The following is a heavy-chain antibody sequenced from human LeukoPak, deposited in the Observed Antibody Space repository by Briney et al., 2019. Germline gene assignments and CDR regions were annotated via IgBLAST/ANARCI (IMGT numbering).Heavy chain of an antibody. J-gene: IGHJ4*02. CDR3: ARPDSMTTVVRWDY. Sequence: GESLKISCKGSGYDFPSYWIAWVRQMPGKGLEWMGIIYPGDSDTRYSPSFQGQVTISADKSISTAYLQWDSLKASDTAMYYCARPDSMTTVVRWDYWGQGTLVTVSS. D-gene: IGHD4-23*01. V-gene: IGHV5-51*01. CDR2: IYPGDSDT. CDR1: GYDFPSYW.